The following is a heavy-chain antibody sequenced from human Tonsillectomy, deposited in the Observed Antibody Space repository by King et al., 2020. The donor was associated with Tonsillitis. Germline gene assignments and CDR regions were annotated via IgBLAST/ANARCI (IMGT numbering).Heavy chain of an antibody. CDR3: AKRGYSGYDLDSSWYVWFDY. J-gene: IGHJ4*02. CDR2: ISGRGGSA. V-gene: IGHV3-23*04. Sequence: VQLVESGGGLVQPGGSLRLSCAASGFTFSSYAMSWVRQAPGKGLEWVSAISGRGGSAYYADSVRGRFTISRANSKNTLDLQLNSLRAEDTAVYYCAKRGYSGYDLDSSWYVWFDYWGQGTLVTVSS. D-gene: IGHD5-12*01. CDR1: GFTFSSYA.